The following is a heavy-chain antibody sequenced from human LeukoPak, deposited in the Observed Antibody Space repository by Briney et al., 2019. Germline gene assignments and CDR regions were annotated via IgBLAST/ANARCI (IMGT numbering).Heavy chain of an antibody. CDR1: GFTFSRSV. Sequence: ASVKVSCKASGFTFSRSVVQWVRQARGQGLEWMGWIVVGSGNTNYAEKFQRRVTITRDMSTSTAYMEVSSLRSEDTAVYYCAADPAYGGRHYYYTMDVWGKGSTVTVSS. V-gene: IGHV1-58*01. CDR2: IVVGSGNT. D-gene: IGHD4-17*01. CDR3: AADPAYGGRHYYYTMDV. J-gene: IGHJ6*04.